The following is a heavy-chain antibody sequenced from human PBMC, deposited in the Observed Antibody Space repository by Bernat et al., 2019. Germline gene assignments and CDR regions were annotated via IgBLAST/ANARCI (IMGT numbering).Heavy chain of an antibody. V-gene: IGHV3-30*01. D-gene: IGHD6-13*01. J-gene: IGHJ3*01. CDR3: ARVVSVRSSWDGIDF. CDR1: GFTFSTYA. CDR2: ISYDGSNK. Sequence: QVYLVESGGGVVQPGRSLRLSCAASGFTFSTYAVHWVRQAPGKGLECVALISYDGSNKYSEDSVKGRFTISRDNSKNTLYLQMNSLRAEDTAVYYCARVVSVRSSWDGIDFWGQGTMVTVSS.